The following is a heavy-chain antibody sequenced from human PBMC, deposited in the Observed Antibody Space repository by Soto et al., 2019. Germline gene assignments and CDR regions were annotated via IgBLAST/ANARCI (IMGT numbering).Heavy chain of an antibody. CDR3: ARQPPDDALDI. V-gene: IGHV5-51*01. J-gene: IGHJ3*02. CDR1: GYRFTSFW. CDR2: IHPIDSDT. Sequence: GESLKISCKTAGYRFTSFWIGWVRQMPGKGLEYMGIIHPIDSDTRYNPSLQRQVTISAAKSNNTAYLQWTSLKASNTAMYYCARQPPDDALDIWGQGTLVTVSS.